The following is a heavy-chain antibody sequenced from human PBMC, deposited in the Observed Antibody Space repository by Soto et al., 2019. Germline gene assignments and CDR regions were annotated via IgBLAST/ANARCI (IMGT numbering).Heavy chain of an antibody. V-gene: IGHV5-51*01. CDR1: GYSFTSYW. D-gene: IGHD3-10*01. Sequence: GESLKISCKGSGYSFTSYWIGWVRQMPGKGLEWMGIIYPGDSDTRYSPSFQGQVTISADKSISTAYLQWSSLKASDTAMYYCARLGPLGDGSGRPPDYYYYGMDVWGQGTTVTVSS. J-gene: IGHJ6*02. CDR2: IYPGDSDT. CDR3: ARLGPLGDGSGRPPDYYYYGMDV.